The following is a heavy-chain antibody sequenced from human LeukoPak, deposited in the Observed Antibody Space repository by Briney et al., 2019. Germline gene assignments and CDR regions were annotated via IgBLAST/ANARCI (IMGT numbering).Heavy chain of an antibody. V-gene: IGHV4-4*02. CDR1: GGSISSSNW. CDR3: ARDTGYSKVDAFDI. J-gene: IGHJ3*02. Sequence: SETLSLTCAVSGGSISSSNWWSWVRQPPGKGLERIGEIYHSGSTNYNPSLKSRVTISVDKSKNQFSLKLSSVTAADTAVYYCARDTGYSKVDAFDIWGQGTMVTVSS. CDR2: IYHSGST. D-gene: IGHD6-13*01.